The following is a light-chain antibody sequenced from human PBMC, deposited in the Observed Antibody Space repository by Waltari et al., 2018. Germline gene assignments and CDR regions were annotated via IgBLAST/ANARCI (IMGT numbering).Light chain of an antibody. V-gene: IGKV1D-12*01. CDR3: QQYDNLPYT. J-gene: IGKJ2*01. CDR2: DTS. CDR1: QDISRY. Sequence: DIQMTQSPSSVSASLGDRVTITCRASQDISRYLAWYQQTPGRSPKLLIFDTSSLQSGVPSRFSGSGSGTDFTLTISSLQPEDFATYYCQQYDNLPYTFGQGTKLEIK.